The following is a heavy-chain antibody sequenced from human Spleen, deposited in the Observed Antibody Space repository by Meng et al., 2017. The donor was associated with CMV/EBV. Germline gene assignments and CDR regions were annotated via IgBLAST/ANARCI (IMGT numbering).Heavy chain of an antibody. CDR3: ARGGSSGSYDFWSGYYSGGWFDP. CDR2: INHSGST. J-gene: IGHJ5*02. Sequence: YYWRWIPQPPGKGLEWIGEINHSGSTNYHPSLKSRVTISVDTSKNQFSLKLSSVTAADTAVYYCARGGSSGSYDFWSGYYSGGWFDPWGQGTLVTVSS. V-gene: IGHV4-34*01. CDR1: YY. D-gene: IGHD3-3*01.